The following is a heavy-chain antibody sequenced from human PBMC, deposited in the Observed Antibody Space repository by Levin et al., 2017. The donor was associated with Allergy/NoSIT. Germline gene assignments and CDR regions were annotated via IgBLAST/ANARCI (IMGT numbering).Heavy chain of an antibody. D-gene: IGHD1-26*01. CDR1: GDSVSSNSAA. J-gene: IGHJ2*01. CDR3: ARTGTLIVGAPYWYFDL. V-gene: IGHV6-1*01. Sequence: PSQTLSLTCAISGDSVSSNSAAWNWIRQSPSRGLEWLGRTYYRSKWYNDYAVSVKSRITINPDTSKNQFSLQLNSVTPEDTAVYYCARTGTLIVGAPYWYFDLWGRGTLVTVSS. CDR2: TYYRSKWYN.